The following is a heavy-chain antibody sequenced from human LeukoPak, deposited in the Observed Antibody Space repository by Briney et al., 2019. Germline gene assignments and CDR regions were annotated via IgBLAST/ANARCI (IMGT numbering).Heavy chain of an antibody. D-gene: IGHD6-19*01. CDR3: TRFRHVAVAGTPHFDY. CDR2: INPNSGGT. V-gene: IGHV1-2*02. CDR1: GYTFADYH. Sequence: ASVKVSCKASGYTFADYHIHWVRQAPGQGLEWMGWINPNSGGTNYAEKFHGRLTTTRDTSISTAFMELSGLRSDDTAVYYCTRFRHVAVAGTPHFDYWGQGALVTVSS. J-gene: IGHJ4*02.